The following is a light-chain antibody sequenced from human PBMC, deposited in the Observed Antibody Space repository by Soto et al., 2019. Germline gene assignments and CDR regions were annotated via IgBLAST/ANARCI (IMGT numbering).Light chain of an antibody. J-gene: IGLJ1*01. Sequence: QSVLTQPRSVSGSPGQSVTISCTGTSSDVGGYNFVSWYQQHPGKVPKLMIYDVTIRPSGVPDRFSGSKSGNTASLTISGLQADDEADYYCCSFVGTDSSFVFGSGTKVTVL. CDR1: SSDVGGYNF. CDR2: DVT. V-gene: IGLV2-11*01. CDR3: CSFVGTDSSFV.